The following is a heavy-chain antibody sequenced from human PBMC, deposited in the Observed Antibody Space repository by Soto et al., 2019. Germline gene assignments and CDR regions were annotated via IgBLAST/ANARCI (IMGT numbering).Heavy chain of an antibody. CDR1: GYTFTGYY. J-gene: IGHJ6*02. CDR2: INPNSGGT. Sequence: QVQLVQSGAEVKKPGASVKVSCKASGYTFTGYYMHWVRQAPGQGLEWMGWINPNSGGTNYAQKFQGRVTMTREQSLRTAYMELSRLRSDDTAVYYCARDSVASVHNYYSGMDVWGQGTTVTVSS. V-gene: IGHV1-2*02. CDR3: ARDSVASVHNYYSGMDV.